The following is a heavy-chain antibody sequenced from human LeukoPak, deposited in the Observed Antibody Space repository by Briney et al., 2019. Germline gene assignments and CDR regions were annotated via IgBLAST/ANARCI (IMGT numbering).Heavy chain of an antibody. Sequence: SVTVSCKASGGTFNSYAISWVRQVPGQGLEWMGRIIPIFGAVDYAQKFQGRVTITTDNSTSTAYMELISLKSEDTAVYYCARGPIDMATDRPAEYFHHWGQGTLVTVSS. CDR1: GGTFNSYA. D-gene: IGHD5-24*01. V-gene: IGHV1-69*05. CDR3: ARGPIDMATDRPAEYFHH. CDR2: IIPIFGAV. J-gene: IGHJ1*01.